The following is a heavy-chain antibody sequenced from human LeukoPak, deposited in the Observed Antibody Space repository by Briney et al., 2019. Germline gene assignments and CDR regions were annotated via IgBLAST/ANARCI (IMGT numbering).Heavy chain of an antibody. CDR2: ISSSSSTI. CDR1: GFHFSSYS. D-gene: IGHD2-21*02. Sequence: GSLRTSFAASGFHFSSYSMNWVRPAPGKGLEWVSYISSSSSTIYYADSVKGRFTISRDNAKNSLYLQMNSLRAEDTAVYYCARFRTWGDKAFDYWGQGTLVTVSS. V-gene: IGHV3-48*01. CDR3: ARFRTWGDKAFDY. J-gene: IGHJ4*02.